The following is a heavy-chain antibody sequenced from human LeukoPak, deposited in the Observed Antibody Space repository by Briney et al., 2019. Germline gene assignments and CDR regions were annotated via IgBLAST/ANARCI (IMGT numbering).Heavy chain of an antibody. CDR2: INTNTGNP. CDR1: GYTFTNYA. Sequence: ASVKVSCKASGYTFTNYAMNWVRQAPGQGLEWMGWINTNTGNPTYAQGFTGRFVFSLDTSVSTAYLQISSLKAEDTAVYYCARSGGSGSYYARYYYYYMDVWGKGTTVTVS. D-gene: IGHD3-10*01. V-gene: IGHV7-4-1*02. CDR3: ARSGGSGSYYARYYYYYMDV. J-gene: IGHJ6*03.